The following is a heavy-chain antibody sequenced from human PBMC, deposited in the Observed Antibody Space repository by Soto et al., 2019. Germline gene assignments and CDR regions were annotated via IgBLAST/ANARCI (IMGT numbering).Heavy chain of an antibody. Sequence: NPSETLSLTCAVSGASVSSTYWWSWVRQPPGKGPEWIGEINHRGSANYNPSLKSRVTISVDISKSQFSLRLTSVTAADTAVYYCARYNAASGTYYFDFWGQGALVT. D-gene: IGHD6-13*01. CDR1: GASVSSTYW. V-gene: IGHV4-4*02. CDR3: ARYNAASGTYYFDF. J-gene: IGHJ4*02. CDR2: INHRGSA.